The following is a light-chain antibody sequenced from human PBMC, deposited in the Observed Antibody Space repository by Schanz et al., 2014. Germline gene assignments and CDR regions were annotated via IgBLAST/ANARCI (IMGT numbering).Light chain of an antibody. CDR1: SSNIGSNS. Sequence: QSVLTQPPSASGTPGQRVTISCSGSSSNIGSNSVSWYQYLPGTAPKLLIYSNNQRPSGVPDRFSGSKSGTSASLAISGLQSEDEADYYCAAWDDSLSGAVFGGGTKVTVL. J-gene: IGLJ2*01. V-gene: IGLV1-44*01. CDR3: AAWDDSLSGAV. CDR2: SNN.